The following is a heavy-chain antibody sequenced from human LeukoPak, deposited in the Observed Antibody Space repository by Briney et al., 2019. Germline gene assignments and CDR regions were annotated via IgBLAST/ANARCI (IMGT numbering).Heavy chain of an antibody. CDR2: ISYSGST. CDR1: GGSIIISGYY. V-gene: IGHV4-39*07. Sequence: PSETLSLTCTVSGGSIIISGYYWGWIRQPPGKGLEWIGTISYSGSTSYSPSLKSRVTISVDTSKNQFSLKLSSVTAADTAVYYCARVAYSSGWYYFDYWGQGTLVTVSS. CDR3: ARVAYSSGWYYFDY. D-gene: IGHD6-19*01. J-gene: IGHJ4*02.